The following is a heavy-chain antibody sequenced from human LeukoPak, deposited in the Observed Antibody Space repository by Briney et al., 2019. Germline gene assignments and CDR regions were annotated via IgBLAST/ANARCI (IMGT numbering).Heavy chain of an antibody. V-gene: IGHV3-23*01. CDR3: AKARPYYYDSSGYYY. CDR1: GFTVSSNY. CDR2: ISGSGGST. J-gene: IGHJ4*02. D-gene: IGHD3-22*01. Sequence: GGSLRLSCAASGFTVSSNYMSWVRQAPGKGLEWVSAISGSGGSTYYADSVKGRFTISRDNSKNTLYLQMNSLRAEDTAVYYCAKARPYYYDSSGYYYWGQGTLVTVSS.